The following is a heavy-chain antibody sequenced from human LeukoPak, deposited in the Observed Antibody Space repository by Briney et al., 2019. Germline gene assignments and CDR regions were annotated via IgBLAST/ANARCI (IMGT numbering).Heavy chain of an antibody. V-gene: IGHV1-8*01. J-gene: IGHJ4*02. Sequence: ASVKVSCKASGYTYTSYDINWVRQATGQGLEWMGWMNPNSGNTGYAQKFQGRVTMTRNTSISTAYMELSSLRSEDTAVYYCARAPGRDGYNLDYWGQGTLVTVSS. CDR2: MNPNSGNT. CDR1: GYTYTSYD. D-gene: IGHD5-24*01. CDR3: ARAPGRDGYNLDY.